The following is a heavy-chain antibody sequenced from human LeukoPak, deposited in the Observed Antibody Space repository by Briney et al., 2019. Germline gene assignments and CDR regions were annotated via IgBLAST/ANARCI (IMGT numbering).Heavy chain of an antibody. V-gene: IGHV4-59*01. Sequence: PSETLSLTCTVSGGSISSFYWSWIRQPPGEGLEWIGYISNGGSTKYNPSLKSRVTISVDTSKNQLSLKLSSVTAADTAVYHCVRLQPNTGEWAFDIWGQGTMVGVSS. CDR2: ISNGGST. J-gene: IGHJ3*02. CDR1: GGSISSFY. CDR3: VRLQPNTGEWAFDI. D-gene: IGHD1-1*01.